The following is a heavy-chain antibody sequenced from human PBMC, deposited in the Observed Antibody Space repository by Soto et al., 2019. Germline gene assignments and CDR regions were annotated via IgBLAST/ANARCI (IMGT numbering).Heavy chain of an antibody. CDR1: GFIFDDYA. Sequence: EVQLVESGGGLVQPGRSLRLSCAASGFIFDDYAMHWVRQAPGKGLEWVSVISGNSGSLGYADSVKGRFTISRDNAKNSLYLQMNSLRAEDTALYYCAKDRYGSAAYYYYGMDAWGQGTTVTVSS. D-gene: IGHD3-10*01. V-gene: IGHV3-9*01. CDR2: ISGNSGSL. J-gene: IGHJ6*02. CDR3: AKDRYGSAAYYYYGMDA.